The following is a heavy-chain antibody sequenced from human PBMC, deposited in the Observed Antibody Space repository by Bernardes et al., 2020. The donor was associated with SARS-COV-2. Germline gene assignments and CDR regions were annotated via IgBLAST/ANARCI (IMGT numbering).Heavy chain of an antibody. CDR2: VSASGDTT. V-gene: IGHV3-23*01. CDR1: GFTFASYD. J-gene: IGHJ6*02. Sequence: GGSLRLSCVASGFTFASYDMSWVRQAPGKGLEWVSVVSASGDTTYYADSVKGRFTSARDNGKNTLHLQMNSLRAEDTAVYYCAKGRRRTGTTTAYYGLDVWGQGTTVTVS. CDR3: AKGRRRTGTTTAYYGLDV. D-gene: IGHD1-1*01.